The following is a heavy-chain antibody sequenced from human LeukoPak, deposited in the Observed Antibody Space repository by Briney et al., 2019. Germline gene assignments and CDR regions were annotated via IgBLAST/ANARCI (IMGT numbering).Heavy chain of an antibody. CDR1: GYTFTSYA. J-gene: IGHJ4*02. D-gene: IGHD3-9*01. CDR3: ARGANRLRYFDWLLGPDYFDY. V-gene: IGHV1-3*03. CDR2: INAGNGNT. Sequence: ASVKVSCKASGYTFTSYAMHWVRQAPGQRLEWMGWINAGNGNTKYSQEFQGRVTITRDTSASTAYMELSSLRSEDMAVYYCARGANRLRYFDWLLGPDYFDYWGQGTLVTVSS.